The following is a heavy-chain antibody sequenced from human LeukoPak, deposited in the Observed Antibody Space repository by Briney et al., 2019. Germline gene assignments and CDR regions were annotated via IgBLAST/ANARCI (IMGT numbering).Heavy chain of an antibody. D-gene: IGHD6-13*01. Sequence: KASETLSLTXTVSGGSISSYYWSWIRQPAGKGREWIGRIYTSGSTNYNPSLKSRVTMSVATSKNQFSLKLSSVTAADTAVYYCARELVQVWFDPWGQGTLVTVSS. CDR3: ARELVQVWFDP. J-gene: IGHJ5*02. CDR2: IYTSGST. CDR1: GGSISSYY. V-gene: IGHV4-4*07.